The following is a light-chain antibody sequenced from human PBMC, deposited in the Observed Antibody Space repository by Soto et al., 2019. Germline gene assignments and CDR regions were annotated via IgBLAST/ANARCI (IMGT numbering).Light chain of an antibody. V-gene: IGLV1-51*01. Sequence: QSVLTQPPSVSAAPGQKVTISCYGSSSNIGNNFVSFYQHVPGKAPKLLIYDNNKRPSGIPDRFSGSKSGTSATLGITGLQTGDEADYYCGTWDTSLSTSYDFATGTKETV. CDR1: SSNIGNNF. CDR3: GTWDTSLSTSYD. J-gene: IGLJ1*01. CDR2: DNN.